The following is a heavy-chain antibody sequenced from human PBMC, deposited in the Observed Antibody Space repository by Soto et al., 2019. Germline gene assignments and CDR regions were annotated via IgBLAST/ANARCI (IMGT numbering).Heavy chain of an antibody. J-gene: IGHJ6*02. Sequence: SETLSLTCSVSGASISSGGYYWGWIRQHPGKGLEWIGYIHYSGSTNYNPSLRSRITISVDTSKNQFSLNLSSVTAADTAVYYCAGGRSYSFYYGMHVWGQGTTVTVSS. CDR1: GASISSGGYY. CDR2: IHYSGST. CDR3: AGGRSYSFYYGMHV. V-gene: IGHV4-31*03. D-gene: IGHD3-10*01.